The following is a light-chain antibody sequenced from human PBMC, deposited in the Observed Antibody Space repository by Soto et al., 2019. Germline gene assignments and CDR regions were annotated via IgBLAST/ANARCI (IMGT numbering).Light chain of an antibody. CDR3: SSSTSSSTLL. V-gene: IGLV2-14*01. CDR1: SSDVGGYND. Sequence: QSALTQPASVSGSPGQSITISCTGTSSDVGGYNDVSWYQQHPGKAPKLMIYAVSNRPSGVSNRFSGSKSGNTASLTISGLQAEDEADYYCSSSTSSSTLLFGGGTKLTVL. CDR2: AVS. J-gene: IGLJ2*01.